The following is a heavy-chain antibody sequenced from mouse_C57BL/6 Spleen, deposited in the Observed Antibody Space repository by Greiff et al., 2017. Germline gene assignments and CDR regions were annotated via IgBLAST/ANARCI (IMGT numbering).Heavy chain of an antibody. CDR1: GYAFSSYW. CDR2: IYPGDGDT. Sequence: QVQLKESGAELVKPGASVKISCKASGYAFSSYWMNWVKQRPGKGLEWIGQIYPGDGDTNYNGKFKGKAPLTAVKSSSTAYMQRSSMTAEDAAVYFCARHMIKDAMDYWGQGTSVTVSS. V-gene: IGHV1-80*01. J-gene: IGHJ4*01. D-gene: IGHD2-4*01. CDR3: ARHMIKDAMDY.